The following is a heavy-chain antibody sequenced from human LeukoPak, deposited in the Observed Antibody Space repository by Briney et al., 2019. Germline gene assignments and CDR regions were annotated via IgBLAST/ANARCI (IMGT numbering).Heavy chain of an antibody. J-gene: IGHJ6*02. D-gene: IGHD2-15*01. CDR1: GGSITTYY. CDR2: IRYSGST. CDR3: ARAQLNFLVDFGMDV. V-gene: IGHV4-59*01. Sequence: SETLSLTCTVSGGSITTYYWTWIRQPPGKGLEWIGYIRYSGSTDYNPSLKSRVTISVDTSKNQFSLKLSSVTAADTAVYYCARAQLNFLVDFGMDVWGQGTTVTVSS.